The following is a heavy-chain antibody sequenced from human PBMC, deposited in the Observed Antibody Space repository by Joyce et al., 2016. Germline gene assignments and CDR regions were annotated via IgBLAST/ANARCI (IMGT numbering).Heavy chain of an antibody. CDR1: GYTFSDHY. D-gene: IGHD3-16*02. Sequence: QVQLVHSGAEVKKPGASVKVSCKASGYTFSDHYIHWVRQAPGQGLEWMGWINPKSGGTNDAEKFECRVTMTRDTSISIVYMELSRLTSDDTAVYHCARGKTYYDYAWGSYRTFDYWGQGTLVTVSS. CDR3: ARGKTYYDYAWGSYRTFDY. J-gene: IGHJ4*02. CDR2: INPKSGGT. V-gene: IGHV1-2*02.